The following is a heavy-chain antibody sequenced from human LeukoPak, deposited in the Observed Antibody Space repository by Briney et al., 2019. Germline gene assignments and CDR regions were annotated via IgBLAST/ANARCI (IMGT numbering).Heavy chain of an antibody. D-gene: IGHD6-19*01. J-gene: IGHJ6*02. CDR1: GFTFSSYA. V-gene: IGHV3-23*01. Sequence: GESLRLSCAASGFTFSSYAMSWVRQAPGKGLEWVSAISGSGGSTYYADSVKGRFTISRDNSKNTLYLQMNSLRAEDTAVYYCANMGSGWYPYYYYYGMDVWGQGTTVTVSS. CDR2: ISGSGGST. CDR3: ANMGSGWYPYYYYYGMDV.